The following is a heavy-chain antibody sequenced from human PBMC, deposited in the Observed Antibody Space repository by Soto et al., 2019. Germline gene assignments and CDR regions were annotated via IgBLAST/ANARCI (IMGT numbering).Heavy chain of an antibody. V-gene: IGHV3-23*01. Sequence: GGSLRLSCAASGFTFSSYAMSWVRQAPGKGLEWVSAISGSGGSTYYADSVKGRFTISRDNSKNTLYLQMNSLRAEDTAVYYCAKGPTYYYGSGSFYFDYWGQGTLVTVSS. CDR1: GFTFSSYA. CDR2: ISGSGGST. D-gene: IGHD3-10*01. J-gene: IGHJ4*02. CDR3: AKGPTYYYGSGSFYFDY.